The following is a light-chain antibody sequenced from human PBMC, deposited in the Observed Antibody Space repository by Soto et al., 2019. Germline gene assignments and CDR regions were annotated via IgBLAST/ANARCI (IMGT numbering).Light chain of an antibody. CDR2: ENN. V-gene: IGLV1-51*02. J-gene: IGLJ3*02. CDR3: GTWDSSLSAGGRV. CDR1: SSNIGNNY. Sequence: QAVVTQPPSVSAAPGQKVTISCSGSSSNIGNNYVSWYQQLPGTAPKLLIYENNKRPSGIPDRFSGSKSGTSATLGITGLQTGDEADYYCGTWDSSLSAGGRVFGGGTQLTVL.